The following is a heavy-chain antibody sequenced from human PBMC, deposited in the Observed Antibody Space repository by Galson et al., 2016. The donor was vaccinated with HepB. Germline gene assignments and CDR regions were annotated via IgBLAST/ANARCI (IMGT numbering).Heavy chain of an antibody. CDR1: GFTFTDAW. Sequence: SLRLSCAASGFTFTDAWMSWFRQAPGKGLEWVGHIQNKNYGGTAVYAAPAKGRFTISRDDSKHTVYLQMSDLKTEDTAVYYCVGAFLGYWGQGALVTVSA. CDR3: VGAFLGY. J-gene: IGHJ4*02. D-gene: IGHD3-3*01. CDR2: IQNKNYGGTA. V-gene: IGHV3-15*01.